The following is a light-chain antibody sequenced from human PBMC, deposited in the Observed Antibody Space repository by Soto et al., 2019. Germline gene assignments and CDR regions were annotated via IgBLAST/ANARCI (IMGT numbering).Light chain of an antibody. V-gene: IGLV3-21*04. Sequence: VLTQPPSVSVAPGKTARITCGGNNIGSKSVHWYQQKPGQAPVLVIYYDSDRPSGIPERFSGSNSGNTATLTISRVEAGDEADYYCQVWDSSSDLVFGGGTKLTVL. J-gene: IGLJ2*01. CDR1: NIGSKS. CDR2: YDS. CDR3: QVWDSSSDLV.